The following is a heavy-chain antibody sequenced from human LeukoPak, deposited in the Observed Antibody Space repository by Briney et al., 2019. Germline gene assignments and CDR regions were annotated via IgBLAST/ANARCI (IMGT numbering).Heavy chain of an antibody. Sequence: GGSLRLSCVASGFSFNTYWMSWVRQAPGKGLEWVANIKQDGSEKYYVDSVKGRFTISRDNAKNSVYLQMNRLRFEDTAVYYCARRSYRGVIGVYYYYYMDVWGKGTPVTVSS. D-gene: IGHD3-16*02. CDR3: ARRSYRGVIGVYYYYYMDV. CDR2: IKQDGSEK. CDR1: GFSFNTYW. V-gene: IGHV3-7*01. J-gene: IGHJ6*03.